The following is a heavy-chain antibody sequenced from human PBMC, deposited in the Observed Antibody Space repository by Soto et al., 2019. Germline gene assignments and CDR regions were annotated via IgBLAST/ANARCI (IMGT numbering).Heavy chain of an antibody. V-gene: IGHV4-34*01. CDR2: INHSGST. CDR1: GGSFSGYY. D-gene: IGHD3-10*01. J-gene: IGHJ4*02. CDR3: ARGMVRGATPSVFDY. Sequence: QVQLQQWGAGLLKPSETLSLTCAVYGGSFSGYYWSWIRQPPGKGLEWIGEINHSGSTNYNPSLKSRVTISVDTSKNQFSLKLSSVTAADTAVYYCARGMVRGATPSVFDYWGQGTLVTVSS.